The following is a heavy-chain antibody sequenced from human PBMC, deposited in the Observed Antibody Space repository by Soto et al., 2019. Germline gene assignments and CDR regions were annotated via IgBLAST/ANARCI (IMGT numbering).Heavy chain of an antibody. Sequence: EVQLLESGGGLVQPGGSLRLSCAASGFTLRNYAMSWVRQAPGKGLVWVSAISDSGRSMYYAGSVKGRFTISRDSSENTLSLQMNSLRAEDTAVYFCAKGQKWELPLDYWGPGVLVTVSS. CDR3: AKGQKWELPLDY. CDR2: ISDSGRSM. D-gene: IGHD1-26*01. V-gene: IGHV3-23*01. CDR1: GFTLRNYA. J-gene: IGHJ4*02.